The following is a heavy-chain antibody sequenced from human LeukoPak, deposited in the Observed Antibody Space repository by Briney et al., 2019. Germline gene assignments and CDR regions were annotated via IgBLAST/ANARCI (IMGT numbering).Heavy chain of an antibody. CDR3: ARDGSSWPTEGWFDP. J-gene: IGHJ5*02. Sequence: ASVKVSCKASGYTFTSYYMHWVRQAPGQGLEWMGIINPSGGSTSYAQKFQGRVTMTRDTSTSTVYMELSSLRSEDTALYYCARDGSSWPTEGWFDPWGQGTLVTVSS. V-gene: IGHV1-46*01. D-gene: IGHD6-13*01. CDR1: GYTFTSYY. CDR2: INPSGGST.